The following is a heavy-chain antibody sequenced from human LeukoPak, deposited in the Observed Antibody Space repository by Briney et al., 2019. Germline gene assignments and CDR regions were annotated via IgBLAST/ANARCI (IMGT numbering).Heavy chain of an antibody. Sequence: KPSETLSLTCAVYGGSFSGNYWSWIRQPPGKGLEWIGEINHSGSTNYNPSLKSRVTISVDTSKNQFSLKLSSVTAAHTAVYYCARGTGTPVYYQYGLDVWGQGTTVTVSS. CDR1: GGSFSGNY. J-gene: IGHJ6*02. CDR2: INHSGST. CDR3: ARGTGTPVYYQYGLDV. D-gene: IGHD1-1*01. V-gene: IGHV4-34*01.